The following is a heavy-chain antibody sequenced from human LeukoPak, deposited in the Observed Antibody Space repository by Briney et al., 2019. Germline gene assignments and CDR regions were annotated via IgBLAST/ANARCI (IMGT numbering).Heavy chain of an antibody. J-gene: IGHJ4*02. V-gene: IGHV3-23*01. CDR3: AKSRSSGSSSSNY. CDR1: GFTFSSYA. D-gene: IGHD6-13*01. CDR2: ISGSGGST. Sequence: PGGSLRLSCAASGFTFSSYAMSWVRQAPGKGLEWVSLISGSGGSTYYADSVKGRFTISRDNSKNTLYLQMNSLRAEDTALYYCAKSRSSGSSSSNYWGQGTLVTVSS.